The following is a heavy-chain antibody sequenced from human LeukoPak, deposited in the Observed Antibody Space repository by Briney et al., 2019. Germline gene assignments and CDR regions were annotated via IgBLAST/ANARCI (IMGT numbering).Heavy chain of an antibody. CDR2: IKQDGSEK. CDR3: ARDGAAAGTRYYYGMDA. CDR1: GFTFSSYW. J-gene: IGHJ6*04. V-gene: IGHV3-7*03. Sequence: PGGSLRLSCAASGFTFSSYWMSWVRQAPGKGLEWVANIKQDGSEKYYVDSVKGRFTISRDNAKNSLYLQMNSLRAEDTAVYYCARDGAAAGTRYYYGMDAWGKGTTVTVSS. D-gene: IGHD6-13*01.